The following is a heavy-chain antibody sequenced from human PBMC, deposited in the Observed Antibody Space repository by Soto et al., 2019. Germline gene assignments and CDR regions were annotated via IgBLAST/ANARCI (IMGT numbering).Heavy chain of an antibody. Sequence: EVQLVESGGGLVKPGGSLRLSCAASGFTFSSYSMNWVRQAPGKGLEWVSSISSSSSYIYYADSVKGRFTISRDNAKNSLYRQMNSLRAEDTAVYYCARTAGLQKGGAFDIWGQGTMVTVSS. CDR2: ISSSSSYI. CDR1: GFTFSSYS. D-gene: IGHD4-4*01. CDR3: ARTAGLQKGGAFDI. J-gene: IGHJ3*02. V-gene: IGHV3-21*01.